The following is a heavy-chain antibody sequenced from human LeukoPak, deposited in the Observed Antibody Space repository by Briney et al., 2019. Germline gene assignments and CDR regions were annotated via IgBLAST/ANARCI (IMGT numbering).Heavy chain of an antibody. V-gene: IGHV4-4*07. CDR1: GGSISSYY. J-gene: IGHJ6*03. D-gene: IGHD4-17*01. Sequence: PSGTLSLTCTVSGGSISSYYWSWIRQPAGKGLEWIGRIYTSGSTNYNPSLKSRVTMSVDTSKNQSSLKLSSVTAADTAVYYCARDGATVKGPYYYYMDVWGKGTTVTISS. CDR2: IYTSGST. CDR3: ARDGATVKGPYYYYMDV.